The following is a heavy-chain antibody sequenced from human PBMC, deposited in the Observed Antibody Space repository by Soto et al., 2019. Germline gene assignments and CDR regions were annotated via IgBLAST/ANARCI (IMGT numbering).Heavy chain of an antibody. CDR2: IFSTGHT. Sequence: QVQLQESGPGLVKPSDTLSLTCAVSGDSISSSHWCAWIRQPPGKGLEWIGYIFSTGHTYYNPSLKSRVTMSLDTSKNQFSLRLNSVTAVDTAVYFCATKPNSLYYFDYWGQGTLVTVSS. D-gene: IGHD5-18*01. CDR1: GDSISSSHW. J-gene: IGHJ4*02. V-gene: IGHV4-28*01. CDR3: ATKPNSLYYFDY.